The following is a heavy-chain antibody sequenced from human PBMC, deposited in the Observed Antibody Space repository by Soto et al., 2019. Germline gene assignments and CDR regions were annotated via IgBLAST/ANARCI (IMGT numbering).Heavy chain of an antibody. CDR3: ARFFSNPGVDYPFDL. D-gene: IGHD4-4*01. CDR1: GGSISSNDYY. V-gene: IGHV4-30-4*01. CDR2: IFYSGGT. Sequence: QVQLQESGPGLVEPSQTLSLTCTVSGGSISSNDYYWNWIRQAPGKGPEWIAYIFYSGGTYYNPSLKSRVTISVDTSKNQFSLKLSSVTAADTAVYYCARFFSNPGVDYPFDLWGQGTMVTVSS. J-gene: IGHJ3*01.